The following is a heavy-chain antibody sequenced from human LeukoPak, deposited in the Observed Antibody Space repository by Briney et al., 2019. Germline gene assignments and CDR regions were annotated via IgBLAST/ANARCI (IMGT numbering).Heavy chain of an antibody. Sequence: PGGSLRLSCAASGXTFSSYAMSWVRQAPGKGLEWVSGISASGGSTYYADSVKGRFTISRDNSKNTLYLQMNSLRAEDTAVYYCAKAFTVTRVYNCLDPWGQGALVTVSS. D-gene: IGHD4-17*01. V-gene: IGHV3-23*01. CDR2: ISASGGST. J-gene: IGHJ5*02. CDR3: AKAFTVTRVYNCLDP. CDR1: GXTFSSYA.